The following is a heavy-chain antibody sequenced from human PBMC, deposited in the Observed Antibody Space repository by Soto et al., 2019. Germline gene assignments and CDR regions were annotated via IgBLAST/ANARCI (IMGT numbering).Heavy chain of an antibody. D-gene: IGHD5-18*01. CDR2: IYYSGST. CDR3: ASNSYGYTFYAY. CDR1: GGSISSGDYY. J-gene: IGHJ4*02. Sequence: SETLSLTCTVSGGSISSGDYYWSWIRQPPGKGLEWIGYIYYSGSTYYNPSPKSRVTISVDTSKNQFSLKLSSVTAADTAVYYCASNSYGYTFYAYWGQGTLVTVSS. V-gene: IGHV4-30-4*01.